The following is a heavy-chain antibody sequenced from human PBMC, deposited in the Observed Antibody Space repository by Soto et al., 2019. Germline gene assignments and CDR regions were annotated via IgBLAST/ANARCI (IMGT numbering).Heavy chain of an antibody. CDR2: ISVYNGNT. J-gene: IGHJ6*02. V-gene: IGHV1-18*01. D-gene: IGHD2-2*01. CDR1: GYTNYG. CDR3: AILVPAANYYYYGMDV. Sequence: ASVKVSCKASGYTNYGISWARQAPGQGLEWMGWISVYNGNTNYAQKFQGRVIMTTDTSTSTAYMELRSLRSDDTAVYYCAILVPAANYYYYGMDVWGQGTTVTVSS.